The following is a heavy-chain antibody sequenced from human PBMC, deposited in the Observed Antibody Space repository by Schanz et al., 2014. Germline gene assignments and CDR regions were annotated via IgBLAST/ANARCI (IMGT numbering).Heavy chain of an antibody. CDR3: ARDLPYCDGGKCYSDGFDI. CDR2: INTANGNA. V-gene: IGHV1-3*04. J-gene: IGHJ3*02. D-gene: IGHD2-21*01. CDR1: EYSFTSYS. Sequence: QVHLVQSGAEAKRPGASVKVSCKASEYSFTSYSMHWLRQAPGQSLEWMGWINTANGNAKYSANFQARVTITRDTSATAAYMELTNLRSEDTAVYYCARDLPYCDGGKCYSDGFDIWGQGTLVSISS.